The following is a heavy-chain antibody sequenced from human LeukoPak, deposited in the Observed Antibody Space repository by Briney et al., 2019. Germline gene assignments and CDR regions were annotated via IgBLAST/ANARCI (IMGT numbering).Heavy chain of an antibody. Sequence: GGSLRLSCAASGFTVSSNYMSWVRHAPGKGLEWGSYIYSGGSTYYADSVKGRFTISRDNLKNTLYLQVSSVRDEDTAVYYCGRDWYSSGWHPMRGDAFDIWGQGTMVTVSS. D-gene: IGHD6-19*01. J-gene: IGHJ3*02. CDR2: IYSGGST. CDR1: GFTVSSNY. V-gene: IGHV3-53*01. CDR3: GRDWYSSGWHPMRGDAFDI.